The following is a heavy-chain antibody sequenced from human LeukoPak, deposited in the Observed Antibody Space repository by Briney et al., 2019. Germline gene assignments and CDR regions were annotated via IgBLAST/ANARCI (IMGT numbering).Heavy chain of an antibody. Sequence: SVTDSFKASGGTFSSYASSWVRQAPGQGLEWMGGSIPIFGTANYAQKFQGRVTITTDESTSTAYMELSSLRSEDTAVYYCALSKVGATAFDYWGQGTLVTVSS. CDR2: SIPIFGTA. CDR1: GGTFSSYA. CDR3: ALSKVGATAFDY. J-gene: IGHJ4*02. V-gene: IGHV1-69*05. D-gene: IGHD1-26*01.